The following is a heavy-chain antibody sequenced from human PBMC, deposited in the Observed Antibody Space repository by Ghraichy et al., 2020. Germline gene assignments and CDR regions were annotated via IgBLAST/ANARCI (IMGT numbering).Heavy chain of an antibody. Sequence: GSLRLSCAASGFTFSDYYMSWIRQAPGKGLEWVSYISSSSSYTNYADSVKGRFTISRDNAKNSLYLQMNSLRAEDTAVYYCARDQRASGWYGYYGMDVWGQGTTVTVSS. CDR3: ARDQRASGWYGYYGMDV. J-gene: IGHJ6*02. CDR2: ISSSSSYT. CDR1: GFTFSDYY. V-gene: IGHV3-11*06. D-gene: IGHD6-19*01.